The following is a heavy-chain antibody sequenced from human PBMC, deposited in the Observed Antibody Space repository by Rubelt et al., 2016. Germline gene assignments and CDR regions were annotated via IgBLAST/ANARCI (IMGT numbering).Heavy chain of an antibody. V-gene: IGHV4-39*07. Sequence: QLQLQESGPGLVKPSETLSLTCTVSGGSISSRSYYWGWIRQPPGKGLEWIGSIYYSGSTYYNPSLKSRVIISVDMSKNQCSLKLSSVTAADTAADYCARAEDYYSSWFDPWGQGTLVTVSS. CDR1: GGSISSRSYY. CDR2: IYYSGST. J-gene: IGHJ5*02. CDR3: ARAEDYYSSWFDP. D-gene: IGHD3-22*01.